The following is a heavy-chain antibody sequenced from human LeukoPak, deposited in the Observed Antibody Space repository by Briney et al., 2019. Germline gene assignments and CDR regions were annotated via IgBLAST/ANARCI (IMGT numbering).Heavy chain of an antibody. CDR2: IRYDGSNK. CDR1: GFTFSSYG. V-gene: IGHV3-30*02. Sequence: GGSLRLSCAASGFTFSSYGMHWVRQAPGKGLEWVAFIRYDGSNKYYADSVKGRFTISRDNSKNTLYLQMNSLRAEDTAVYYCAKDAGSSWYHDYWGQGTLVTVSS. D-gene: IGHD6-13*01. J-gene: IGHJ4*02. CDR3: AKDAGSSWYHDY.